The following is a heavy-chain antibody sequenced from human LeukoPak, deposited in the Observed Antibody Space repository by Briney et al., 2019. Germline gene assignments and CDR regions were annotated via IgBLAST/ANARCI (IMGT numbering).Heavy chain of an antibody. CDR3: ARESSNHLGGYFDL. CDR1: GVSISNYY. V-gene: IGHV4-59*01. J-gene: IGHJ4*02. Sequence: SETPSLTCTVSGVSISNYYWSWIRQPPGKGLEWIGYIYNGGSTKYNPSHKSRVTISADTSKNQFSLTLSSVTAADTALYYCARESSNHLGGYFDLWGQGTLVTVSS. D-gene: IGHD2-15*01. CDR2: IYNGGST.